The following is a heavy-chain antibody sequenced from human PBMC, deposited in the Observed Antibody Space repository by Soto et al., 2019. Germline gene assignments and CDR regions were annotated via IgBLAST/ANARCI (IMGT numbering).Heavy chain of an antibody. D-gene: IGHD6-13*01. Sequence: SETLSLTCAVYGGSFTGYYWSWIRQPPGKGLEWIGGIHHSGSTHYNPPLKSRVTMSLGTSKNQFSLKVRSVTAADTAVYYCAREAAAATRGGFDYWGQGTLVTVSS. V-gene: IGHV4-34*01. CDR3: AREAAAATRGGFDY. J-gene: IGHJ4*02. CDR1: GGSFTGYY. CDR2: IHHSGST.